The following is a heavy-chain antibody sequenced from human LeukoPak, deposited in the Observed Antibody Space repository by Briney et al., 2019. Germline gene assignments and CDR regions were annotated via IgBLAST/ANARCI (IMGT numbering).Heavy chain of an antibody. D-gene: IGHD3-22*01. J-gene: IGHJ4*02. Sequence: ASVKVSCKASGYAFTGYYMHWVRQAPGQGLEWMGWINPNSGGTNYAQKFQGRVTMTRDTSISTAYMELSRLRSDDTAVYYCARVNYYDSSGYLYWGQGTLVTVSS. CDR2: INPNSGGT. CDR1: GYAFTGYY. CDR3: ARVNYYDSSGYLY. V-gene: IGHV1-2*02.